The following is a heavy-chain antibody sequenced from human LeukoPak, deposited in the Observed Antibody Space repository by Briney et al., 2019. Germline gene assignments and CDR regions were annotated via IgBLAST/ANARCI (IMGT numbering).Heavy chain of an antibody. Sequence: SETLSLTCTVSGGSISSSSYYWGWIRQPPGKGLEWIGSIYYSGSTYYNPSLKSRVTISVDTSKNQFSLKLSSVTAADTAVYYCARLGGGRWGQGTLVTVSS. V-gene: IGHV4-39*07. D-gene: IGHD2-15*01. CDR2: IYYSGST. CDR3: ARLGGGR. CDR1: GGSISSSSYY. J-gene: IGHJ4*02.